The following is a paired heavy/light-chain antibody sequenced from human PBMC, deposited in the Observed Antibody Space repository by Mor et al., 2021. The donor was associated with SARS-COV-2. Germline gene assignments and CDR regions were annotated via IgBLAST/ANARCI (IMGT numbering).Light chain of an antibody. CDR1: QGLVYSDGDTY. J-gene: IGKJ2*01. Sequence: DVVMTQSPLSLPVTLGQPASISCRSSQGLVYSDGDTYLNWFHQRPGQSPRRLIYKVSNRDSGVPDRFSGSGSGTDFTLQISRVEAEDVGIYYCMQGTHWPFTFGRGTKLEI. CDR3: MQGTHWPFT. V-gene: IGKV2-30*01. CDR2: KVS.
Heavy chain of an antibody. CDR3: ARFARALDV. CDR2: ISGRGSDM. Sequence: QVQLVESGGGLVKPGGSLRLSCAASGFILSDAYLAWIRQAPGKGPEYLSYISGRGSDMTYADSVKGRFTISRDNAKRSLFLEMNSLRAEDTAVYYCARFARALDVWGPGTTVTVSS. CDR1: GFILSDAY. V-gene: IGHV3-11*05. J-gene: IGHJ6*02.